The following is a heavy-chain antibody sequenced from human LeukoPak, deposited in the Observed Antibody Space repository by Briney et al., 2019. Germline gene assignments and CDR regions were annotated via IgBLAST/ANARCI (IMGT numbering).Heavy chain of an antibody. CDR2: INPSGGST. Sequence: ATVKVSCKASGYTFTSYYMHWVRQAPGQGLEWMGIINPSGGSTSYAQKFQGRVTMTRDTSTSTVYMELSSLRSEDTAVYYCARDSLTVGDFDYWGQGTLVTVSS. D-gene: IGHD2-21*01. CDR3: ARDSLTVGDFDY. CDR1: GYTFTSYY. V-gene: IGHV1-46*01. J-gene: IGHJ4*02.